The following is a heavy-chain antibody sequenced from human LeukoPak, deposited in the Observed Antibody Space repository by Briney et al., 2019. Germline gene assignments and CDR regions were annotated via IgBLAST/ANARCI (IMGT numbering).Heavy chain of an antibody. CDR1: GFTFDDYV. Sequence: GGSLRLSCAASGFTFDDYVMHWVRQAPGKGLEWVSGISWNSGSIGYADSVKGRFTISRDNAKNSLYLQMNSLRAEDMALYYCAKSTKPYYYDSSGYYNDAFDIWGQGTMVTVSS. J-gene: IGHJ3*02. D-gene: IGHD3-22*01. CDR2: ISWNSGSI. V-gene: IGHV3-9*03. CDR3: AKSTKPYYYDSSGYYNDAFDI.